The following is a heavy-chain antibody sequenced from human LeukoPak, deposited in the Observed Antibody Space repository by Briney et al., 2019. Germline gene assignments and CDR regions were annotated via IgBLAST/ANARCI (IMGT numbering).Heavy chain of an antibody. Sequence: PSETLSLTCTVSGGSISSNNYYWGWIRQPPGKGLEWIGSIYYGGYTYYNPSLNSRVTISVDTSKNQFSLKLSSVTAADTAIYYCQSRFLEWLLDYWGQGTLVTVSS. D-gene: IGHD3-3*01. CDR3: QSRFLEWLLDY. V-gene: IGHV4-39*01. CDR1: GGSISSNNYY. J-gene: IGHJ4*02. CDR2: IYYGGYT.